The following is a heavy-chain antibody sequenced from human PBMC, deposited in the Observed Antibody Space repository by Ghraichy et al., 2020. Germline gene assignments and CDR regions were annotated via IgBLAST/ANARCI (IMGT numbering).Heavy chain of an antibody. Sequence: GGSLRLSCAASGFTFSSYAMHWVRQAPGKGLEWVAVISYDGSNKYYADSVKGRFTISRDNSKNTLYLQMNSLRAEDTAVYYCARDRRDDFWSGYTLGHDAFDIWGQGTMVTVSS. CDR2: ISYDGSNK. CDR1: GFTFSSYA. CDR3: ARDRRDDFWSGYTLGHDAFDI. V-gene: IGHV3-30*04. J-gene: IGHJ3*02. D-gene: IGHD3-3*01.